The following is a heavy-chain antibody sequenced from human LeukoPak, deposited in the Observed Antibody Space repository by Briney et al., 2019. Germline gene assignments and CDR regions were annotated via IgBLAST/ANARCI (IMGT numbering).Heavy chain of an antibody. CDR1: GFIFSTYS. D-gene: IGHD5-24*01. CDR2: ITDGGSYI. Sequence: GGSLRLSCAASGFIFSTYSMDWVRQAPGKGLEWVSSITDGGSYIYYADSVKGRFTISRDNAKNSLYLQMNNLRAEDTAVYYCAKEYNGYNGVFDYWGQGTLVTVSS. J-gene: IGHJ4*02. V-gene: IGHV3-21*01. CDR3: AKEYNGYNGVFDY.